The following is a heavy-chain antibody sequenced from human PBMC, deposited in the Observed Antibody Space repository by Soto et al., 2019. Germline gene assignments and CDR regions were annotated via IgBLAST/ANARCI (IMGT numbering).Heavy chain of an antibody. CDR1: GFTFSNNG. J-gene: IGHJ4*02. CDR3: VKDKGAAAGFDY. Sequence: QVHLVESGGGVVQPGRSLRLSCSASGFTFSNNGMHWVGQAPGKGLEWMGVISYEGSEKDYAGSVKGRFTISSDNSKNTLYLQMDTLRAEDTAIYYCVKDKGAAAGFDYWGQGILVTVSS. CDR2: ISYEGSEK. V-gene: IGHV3-30*18. D-gene: IGHD6-13*01.